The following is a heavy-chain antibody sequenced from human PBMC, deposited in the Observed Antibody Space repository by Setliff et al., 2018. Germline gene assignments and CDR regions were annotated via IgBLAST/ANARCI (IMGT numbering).Heavy chain of an antibody. CDR1: GFGFTNFG. D-gene: IGHD2-8*02. CDR2: ISPYSGNT. CDR3: VRSSAPQIVLAADFDR. J-gene: IGHJ4*02. V-gene: IGHV1-18*01. Sequence: ASVKVSCKTSGFGFTNFGFSWVRQAPGQGLEWLGSISPYSGNTNYPQWLQDRVTMTIDTSATTVYMELKSLRSDDTAVYYCVRSSAPQIVLAADFDRWGQGTLVTVSS.